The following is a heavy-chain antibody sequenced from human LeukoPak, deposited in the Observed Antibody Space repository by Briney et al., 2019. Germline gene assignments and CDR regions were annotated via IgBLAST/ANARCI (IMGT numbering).Heavy chain of an antibody. CDR3: AKDLSYIGFGY. J-gene: IGHJ4*02. CDR2: IKWDGGRT. D-gene: IGHD2-15*01. CDR1: GFTFDDHG. Sequence: GGSLRLSCAASGFTFDDHGMSWVRQAPGKGLEWVSGIKWDGGRTGYADSVKGRFTISRDNAKNSVYLQMNSLRAEDTAVYYCAKDLSYIGFGYWGQGTLVTVSS. V-gene: IGHV3-20*04.